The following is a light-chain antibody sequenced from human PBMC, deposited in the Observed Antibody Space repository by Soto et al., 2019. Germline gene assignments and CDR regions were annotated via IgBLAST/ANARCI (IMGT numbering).Light chain of an antibody. V-gene: IGLV2-14*01. Sequence: QSALTQPASVSGSPGQSITISCTGTSSDVGGYKYVSWYQQHPGKAPKLMIYEVSNRPSGVSNRFSGSKSGNTASLTISGIQAEDEADYYCTSYTSSSTWVLGGGTKLTVL. J-gene: IGLJ3*02. CDR1: SSDVGGYKY. CDR2: EVS. CDR3: TSYTSSSTWV.